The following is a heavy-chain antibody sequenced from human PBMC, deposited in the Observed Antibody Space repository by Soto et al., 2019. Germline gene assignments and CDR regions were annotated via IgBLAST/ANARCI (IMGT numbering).Heavy chain of an antibody. Sequence: QVQLVQSGAEVKKPGSSVKVSCKASGGTFSSYAISWVRQAPGQGLEWMGGIIPIFGTANYAQKFQGRVTITVDESTSTAYMELSSLRSEDTAVYYCAREDIVVVPTIGYYYYGMDVWGQGTTVTVSS. CDR2: IIPIFGTA. V-gene: IGHV1-69*01. CDR3: AREDIVVVPTIGYYYYGMDV. J-gene: IGHJ6*02. D-gene: IGHD2-2*01. CDR1: GGTFSSYA.